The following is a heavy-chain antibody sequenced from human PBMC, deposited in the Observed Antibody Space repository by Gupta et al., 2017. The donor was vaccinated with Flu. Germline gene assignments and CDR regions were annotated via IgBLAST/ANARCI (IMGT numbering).Heavy chain of an antibody. D-gene: IGHD5-12*01. V-gene: IGHV3-74*01. CDR3: ARVKAGYELGAEYFQH. CDR2: INSDGSST. J-gene: IGHJ1*01. Sequence: EVQLVESGGGLVQPGGSLRLSCAASGFTFSSYWMHWVRQAPGKGLVWVSRINSDGSSTSYADSVKGRFTISRDNAKNTLYLQMNSLRAEDTAVYYCARVKAGYELGAEYFQHWGQGTLVTVSS. CDR1: GFTFSSYW.